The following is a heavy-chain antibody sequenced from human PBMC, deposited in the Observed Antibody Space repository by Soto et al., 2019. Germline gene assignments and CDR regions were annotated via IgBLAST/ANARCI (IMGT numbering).Heavy chain of an antibody. J-gene: IGHJ3*01. V-gene: IGHV3-23*01. Sequence: GGSLRLSCAASGFSFSDYPMSWVRQAPGKGLEWVSIISGSGGTTHYADSVKGRFTISRDNSRNTLHLQMNSLRDEDTAVYYCAKRAVYDSSGQYVVDSFDVWGQGTMVTVSS. D-gene: IGHD3-22*01. CDR2: ISGSGGTT. CDR3: AKRAVYDSSGQYVVDSFDV. CDR1: GFSFSDYP.